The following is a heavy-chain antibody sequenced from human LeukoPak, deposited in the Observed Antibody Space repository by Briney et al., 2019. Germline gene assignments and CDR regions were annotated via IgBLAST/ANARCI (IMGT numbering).Heavy chain of an antibody. J-gene: IGHJ4*02. Sequence: GGSLRLSCAASGFTFSSCSMNCVRQAPGKGLEWISYFSGSSSTIYYADSMKGRFTISRDNDKNSLYLQMNSLRAEDTAVYYCARDPGSSWYPAYFDHWGQGTLVTVSS. V-gene: IGHV3-48*01. CDR2: FSGSSSTI. CDR3: ARDPGSSWYPAYFDH. CDR1: GFTFSSCS. D-gene: IGHD6-13*01.